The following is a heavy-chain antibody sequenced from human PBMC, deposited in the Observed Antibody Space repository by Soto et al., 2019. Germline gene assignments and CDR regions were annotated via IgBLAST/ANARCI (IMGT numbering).Heavy chain of an antibody. D-gene: IGHD1-26*01. Sequence: SETLSLTCAVYGGSFSAYYWSWVRQPPGKGLEWIGEIIHSESTKYNPSLKSRVTISVDTSKNQLSLKLSSVTAADTAVYYCARQRPTDGRWEFANYYGMDVWGQGTPVTVSS. V-gene: IGHV4-34*12. J-gene: IGHJ6*02. CDR2: IIHSEST. CDR3: ARQRPTDGRWEFANYYGMDV. CDR1: GGSFSAYY.